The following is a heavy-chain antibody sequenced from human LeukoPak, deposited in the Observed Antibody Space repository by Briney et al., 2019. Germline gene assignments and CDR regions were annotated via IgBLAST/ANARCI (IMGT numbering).Heavy chain of an antibody. J-gene: IGHJ6*02. D-gene: IGHD3-16*01. V-gene: IGHV4-61*02. Sequence: PSQTLSLTCTVSGGSISSGSYYWSWIRQPAGKGLEWIGRIYTSGSTNYNPSLKSRVTISVDTFKNQFSLKLSSVTAADTAVYYCAREPQGPPYYYYGMDVWGQGTTVTVSS. CDR1: GGSISSGSYY. CDR3: AREPQGPPYYYYGMDV. CDR2: IYTSGST.